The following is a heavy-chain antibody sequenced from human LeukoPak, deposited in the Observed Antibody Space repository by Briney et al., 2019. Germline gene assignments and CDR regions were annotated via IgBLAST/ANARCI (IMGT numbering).Heavy chain of an antibody. CDR1: GASVSSDY. Sequence: SSETLSLTCSVSGASVSSDYWNWIRQSPGRGLEWIGYTHYRGDINYNPSLKSRLTMSVDASGNQVSLKLSSVTAADAAVYYCGRNLGSGSDHWGQGTLVTASS. CDR3: GRNLGSGSDH. V-gene: IGHV4-59*02. D-gene: IGHD3-10*01. J-gene: IGHJ4*02. CDR2: THYRGDI.